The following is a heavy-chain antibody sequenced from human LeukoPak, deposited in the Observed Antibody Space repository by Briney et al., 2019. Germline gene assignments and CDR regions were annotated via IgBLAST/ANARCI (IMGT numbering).Heavy chain of an antibody. CDR1: GFTFSSYG. V-gene: IGHV3-33*01. Sequence: GGSLRLSCAASGFTFSSYGMHWVRQAPGKGLEWVSVIWYDGNNAYYGDSVKGRFTISRDNSNNTLYLQMNSLRAEDTAVYYCARDSWRGRLKLVAAASWGQGTLVTVSS. CDR3: ARDSWRGRLKLVAAAS. CDR2: IWYDGNNA. J-gene: IGHJ5*02. D-gene: IGHD2-15*01.